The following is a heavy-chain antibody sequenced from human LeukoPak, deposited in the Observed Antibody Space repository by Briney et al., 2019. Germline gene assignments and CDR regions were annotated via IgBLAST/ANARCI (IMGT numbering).Heavy chain of an antibody. V-gene: IGHV4-59*08. CDR1: GGSISSYY. D-gene: IGHD5-12*01. J-gene: IGHJ3*02. CDR3: ATPSGYSGYDDAFDI. Sequence: NPSETLSLTCTVSGGSISSYYWSWIRQPPGKGLEWIGYIYYSGSTNYNPSLKSRVTISVDTSKNQFSLKLSSVTAADTAVYYCATPSGYSGYDDAFDIWGQGTMVTVSS. CDR2: IYYSGST.